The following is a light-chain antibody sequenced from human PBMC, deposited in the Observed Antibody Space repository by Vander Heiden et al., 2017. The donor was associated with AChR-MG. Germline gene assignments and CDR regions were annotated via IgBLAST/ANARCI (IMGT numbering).Light chain of an antibody. CDR2: ETS. CDR1: EDIRSY. Sequence: EIVLTQSPATLSLSPGERATLSCRASEDIRSYLAWYQQKPGQPPRLLMYETSTRATGIPARFIGSGFGTDFTLTISSREAEDFAVYYCQQRSGWPGTFGQGTKVEVK. J-gene: IGKJ1*01. V-gene: IGKV3-11*01. CDR3: QQRSGWPGT.